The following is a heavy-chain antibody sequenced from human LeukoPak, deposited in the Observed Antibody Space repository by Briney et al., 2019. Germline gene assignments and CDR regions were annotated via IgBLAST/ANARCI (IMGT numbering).Heavy chain of an antibody. V-gene: IGHV3-7*01. Sequence: AGGSLRLSCAASGITFTNYWMIWVRQAPGKGLEWVANINEDGSQKYYVGSVEGRFTISRDNANNLLYLQMNSLRGEDTAVYYCTRDRSRAEDDWGQGTLVTVSS. J-gene: IGHJ4*02. D-gene: IGHD1-14*01. CDR3: TRDRSRAEDD. CDR1: GITFTNYW. CDR2: INEDGSQK.